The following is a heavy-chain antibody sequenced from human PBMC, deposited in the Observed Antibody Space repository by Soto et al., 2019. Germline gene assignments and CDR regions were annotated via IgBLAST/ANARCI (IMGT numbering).Heavy chain of an antibody. Sequence: SETLSLTCAVYGGSFSGYYWSWIRQPPGKGLEWIGEINHSGSTNYNPSLKSRVTISVDTSKNQFSLKLSSVTAADTAVYYCARVTMVRGVIGYFDYWGQGTLVTVSS. CDR2: INHSGST. CDR1: GGSFSGYY. CDR3: ARVTMVRGVIGYFDY. D-gene: IGHD3-10*01. J-gene: IGHJ4*02. V-gene: IGHV4-34*01.